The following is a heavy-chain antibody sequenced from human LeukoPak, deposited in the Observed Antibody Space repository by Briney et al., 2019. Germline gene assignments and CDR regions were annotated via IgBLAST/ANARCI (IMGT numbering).Heavy chain of an antibody. CDR2: ISGSGGST. CDR1: GFTFSSYG. V-gene: IGHV3-23*01. Sequence: GGSLRLSCAASGFTFSSYGMSWVRQAPGKGLEWVSAISGSGGSTYYADSVKGRFTISRDNAKNSLYLQMNSLRAEDTAVYYCARDTLTISYWGQGTLVTVSS. CDR3: ARDTLTISY. J-gene: IGHJ4*02. D-gene: IGHD3-9*01.